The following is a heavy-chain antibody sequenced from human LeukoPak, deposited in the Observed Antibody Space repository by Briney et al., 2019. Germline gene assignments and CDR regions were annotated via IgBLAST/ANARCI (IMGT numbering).Heavy chain of an antibody. V-gene: IGHV3-48*01. J-gene: IGHJ4*02. D-gene: IGHD6-6*01. Sequence: GGSLRLSCSASGFTFTTYAMSWVRQAPGKGLEWVSYISSSGSTIYYADSVKGRFTISRDNSKNTLSLQMNSLRADDTAVYYCARGALSSYYFDYWGQGTLVTVSS. CDR1: GFTFTTYA. CDR2: ISSSGSTI. CDR3: ARGALSSYYFDY.